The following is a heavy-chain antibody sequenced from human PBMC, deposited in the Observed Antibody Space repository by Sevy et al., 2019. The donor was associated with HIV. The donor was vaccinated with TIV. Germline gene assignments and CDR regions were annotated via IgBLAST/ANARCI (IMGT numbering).Heavy chain of an antibody. CDR3: ASLPNNYSDSSGYSGNDAFDI. CDR1: GFTFSSYG. Sequence: GRSLRLSCAASGFTFSSYGMHWVRQAPGKGLEWVAVIWNDRSNKHYADSVKGRFTISRDNSKNTLYLQMNSLRAEDTAVYYWASLPNNYSDSSGYSGNDAFDIWGQGTMVTVSS. V-gene: IGHV3-33*01. J-gene: IGHJ3*02. D-gene: IGHD3-22*01. CDR2: IWNDRSNK.